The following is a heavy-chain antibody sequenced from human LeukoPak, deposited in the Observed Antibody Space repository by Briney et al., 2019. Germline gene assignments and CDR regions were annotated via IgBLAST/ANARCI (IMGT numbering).Heavy chain of an antibody. CDR3: AREDILTGYYY. J-gene: IGHJ4*02. V-gene: IGHV3-21*01. CDR1: GXTFSSYS. Sequence: GGSLRLSCAASGXTFSSYSMNWVRQAPGKGLEWVSSISSSSSYIYYADSVKGRFTISRDNAKNSLYLQMNSLRAEDTAVYYCAREDILTGYYYWGRGTLVTVSS. D-gene: IGHD3-9*01. CDR2: ISSSSSYI.